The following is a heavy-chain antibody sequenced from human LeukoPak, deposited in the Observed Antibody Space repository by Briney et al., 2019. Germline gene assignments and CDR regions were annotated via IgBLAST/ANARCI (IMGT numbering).Heavy chain of an antibody. J-gene: IGHJ6*02. V-gene: IGHV1-69*13. CDR1: GGTFSSYA. D-gene: IGHD5-12*01. CDR3: ARAAVDIPWVYYYGMDA. CDR2: IIPIFGTA. Sequence: SVKVSCKASGGTFSSYAISWVRQAPGQGLEWMGGIIPIFGTANYAQKFQGRVTITADESTSTAYMELSSLRSEDTAVYYCARAAVDIPWVYYYGMDAWGQGTTVTVSS.